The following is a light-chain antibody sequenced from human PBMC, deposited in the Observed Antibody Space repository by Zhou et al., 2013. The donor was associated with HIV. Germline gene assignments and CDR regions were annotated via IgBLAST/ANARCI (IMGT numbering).Light chain of an antibody. J-gene: IGKJ1*01. CDR3: LQHNTYPRT. Sequence: IQLTQSPSSLSASVGDRVTITCQASQDISNYLNWYQQKPGKAPKLLIYDASNLETGVPSRFSGSGSGTEFTLTISSLQPEDFATYYCLQHNTYPRTFGQGTKVEIK. CDR2: DAS. CDR1: QDISNY. V-gene: IGKV1-33*01.